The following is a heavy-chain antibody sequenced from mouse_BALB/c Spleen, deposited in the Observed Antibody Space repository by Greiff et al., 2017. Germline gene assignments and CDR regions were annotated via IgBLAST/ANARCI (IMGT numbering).Heavy chain of an antibody. CDR1: GFSLTGYG. D-gene: IGHD2-3*01. CDR2: IWGDGST. V-gene: IGHV2-6-7*01. J-gene: IGHJ2*01. Sequence: QVHVKQSGPGLVAPSQSLSITCTVSGFSLTGYGVNWVRQPPGKGLEWLGMIWGDGSTDYNSALKSRLSISKDNSKSQVFLKMNSLQTDDTARYYCARDLYDGYYVNYFDYWGQGTTLTVSS. CDR3: ARDLYDGYYVNYFDY.